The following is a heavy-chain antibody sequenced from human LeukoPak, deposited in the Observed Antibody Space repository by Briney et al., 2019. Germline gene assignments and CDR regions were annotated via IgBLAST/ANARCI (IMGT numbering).Heavy chain of an antibody. CDR2: ISSSSSYI. CDR3: ARDHLPHYYYDSSGYQIDY. J-gene: IGHJ4*02. CDR1: GFTFSNYW. D-gene: IGHD3-22*01. V-gene: IGHV3-21*01. Sequence: PGGSLRLSCAASGFTFSNYWMHWVRQAPGKGLVWVSSISSSSSYIYYADSVKGRFTISRDNAKNSLYLQMNSLRAEDTAVYYCARDHLPHYYYDSSGYQIDYWGQGTLVTVSS.